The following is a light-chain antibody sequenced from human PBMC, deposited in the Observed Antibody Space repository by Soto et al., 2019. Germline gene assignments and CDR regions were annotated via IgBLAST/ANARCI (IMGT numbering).Light chain of an antibody. CDR3: SSYTTSGTPV. Sequence: QSALTQPASVSGSPXXTITXSXTXTSSDVGGYNYLSWYQQHPGKAPKVMIYEVSNRPSGVSNRFSGSKSGNTASLTISGLQAEDEADYFCSSYTTSGTPVFGGGTKLTVL. J-gene: IGLJ3*02. CDR2: EVS. CDR1: SSDVGGYNY. V-gene: IGLV2-14*01.